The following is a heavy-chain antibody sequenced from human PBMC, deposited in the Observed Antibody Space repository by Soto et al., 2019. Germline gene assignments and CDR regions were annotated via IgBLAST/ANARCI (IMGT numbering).Heavy chain of an antibody. CDR1: GGTFSSNT. D-gene: IGHD2-21*02. CDR2: IIPLFGTP. CDR3: ASKAACGGDCYAFDS. J-gene: IGHJ4*02. V-gene: IGHV1-69*06. Sequence: QVQLVQSGAEVKKPGSSVKISCKASGGTFSSNTINWVRQAAGQGLEWMGGIIPLFGTPNYPEKFQARVTITADKSTNTDYMELSGLRSEDTAVYYCASKAACGGDCYAFDSWGQGTLVTVS.